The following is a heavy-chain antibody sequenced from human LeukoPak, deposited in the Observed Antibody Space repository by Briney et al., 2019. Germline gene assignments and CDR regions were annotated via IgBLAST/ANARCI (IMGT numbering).Heavy chain of an antibody. Sequence: SETLSLTCTVSGGSISSYYWSWIRQPPGKGLEWIGYIHSSGSTNYNPSLKSRVTISVDTSKNQFFLKLSSVTAADTALYYCARDYTMTHAFDIWGQGTLVTVSS. J-gene: IGHJ3*02. D-gene: IGHD3-22*01. V-gene: IGHV4-59*01. CDR3: ARDYTMTHAFDI. CDR2: IHSSGST. CDR1: GGSISSYY.